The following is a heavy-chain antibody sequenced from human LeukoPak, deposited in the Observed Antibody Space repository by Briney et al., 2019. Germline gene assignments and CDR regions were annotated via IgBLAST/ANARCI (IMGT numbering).Heavy chain of an antibody. J-gene: IGHJ1*01. CDR2: IYYSGST. Sequence: SETLSLTCTVSGDSIRSYFWSWIRQPPGKGLEWIGYIYYSGSTNYNPSLRSRVTISLDTSKNLFSLKLTSVTAADTAVYFCARHQDYYDSSGYYPAEYFQHWGQGTLVTVSS. CDR1: GDSIRSYF. CDR3: ARHQDYYDSSGYYPAEYFQH. V-gene: IGHV4-59*08. D-gene: IGHD3-22*01.